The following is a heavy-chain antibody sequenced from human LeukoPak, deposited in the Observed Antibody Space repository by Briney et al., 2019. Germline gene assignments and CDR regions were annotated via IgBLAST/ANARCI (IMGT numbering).Heavy chain of an antibody. CDR3: AKDDVVVPAATIYYYYGMDV. CDR1: GFTFSSYA. J-gene: IGHJ6*02. CDR2: ISGSGGST. V-gene: IGHV3-23*01. Sequence: GGSLRLSCAASGFTFSSYAMSWVRQAPGKGLEWVSAISGSGGSTYYADSVKGRFTISRDNSKNTLYLQMNSLRAEDTAVYYCAKDDVVVPAATIYYYYGMDVWGQGTTVTVSS. D-gene: IGHD2-2*01.